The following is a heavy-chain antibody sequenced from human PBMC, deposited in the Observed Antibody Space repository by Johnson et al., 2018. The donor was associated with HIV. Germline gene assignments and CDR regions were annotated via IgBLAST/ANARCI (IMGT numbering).Heavy chain of an antibody. Sequence: VQLVESGGGVVQPGRSLRLSCAASGFTFSTYAMHWVRQAPGKGLEWVSYNSRSGSTIYYADSVKGRFTISRDNAKNSMYRQMNSLRAEDTAVYYCARRRRDGDAFDIWGQGTMVTVSS. D-gene: IGHD5-24*01. J-gene: IGHJ3*02. V-gene: IGHV3-48*04. CDR3: ARRRRDGDAFDI. CDR1: GFTFSTYA. CDR2: NSRSGSTI.